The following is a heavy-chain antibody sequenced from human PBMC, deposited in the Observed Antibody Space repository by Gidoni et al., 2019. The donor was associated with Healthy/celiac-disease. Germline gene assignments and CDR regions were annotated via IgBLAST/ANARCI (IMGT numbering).Heavy chain of an antibody. J-gene: IGHJ4*02. CDR1: GFTFSNAW. V-gene: IGHV3-15*01. CDR3: TTGRMTGYYDFDY. CDR2: IKSKTDGGTT. Sequence: EVQLVESGGGLVKPGGSLRLSCAASGFTFSNAWMSWVRQAPGKGLEWVGRIKSKTDGGTTDYAAPVKGRFTISRDDSKNTLYLQMNSLKTEDTAVYYCTTGRMTGYYDFDYWGQGTLVTVSS. D-gene: IGHD3-9*01.